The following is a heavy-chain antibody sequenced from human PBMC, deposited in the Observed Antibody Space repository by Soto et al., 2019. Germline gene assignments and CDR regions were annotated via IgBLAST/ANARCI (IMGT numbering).Heavy chain of an antibody. V-gene: IGHV3-53*01. Sequence: AGGSLRLSCAASGFTVSDKYMNWVRQAPGKGLEWVSVIYTSGTTYYADSVKGRFTISRDNFKNTLYLKMNSLRAEDTAMYYCARDGFGRYDGSGSEAFDIWGQGTMVTVSS. CDR2: IYTSGTT. CDR3: ARDGFGRYDGSGSEAFDI. J-gene: IGHJ3*02. CDR1: GFTVSDKY. D-gene: IGHD3-10*01.